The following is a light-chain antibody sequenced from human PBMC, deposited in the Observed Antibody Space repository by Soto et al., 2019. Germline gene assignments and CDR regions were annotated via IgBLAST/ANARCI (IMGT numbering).Light chain of an antibody. CDR3: QQYNNWPSIT. Sequence: MTQSPATLSVSPGERATLSCRASQRVSSYLAWYQQKPGQAPRLLIYGASSRATGIPDRFSGSGSGTEFTLTISSLQSEDFAVYYCQQYNNWPSITFGQGTRLEIK. J-gene: IGKJ5*01. V-gene: IGKV3D-15*01. CDR1: QRVSSY. CDR2: GAS.